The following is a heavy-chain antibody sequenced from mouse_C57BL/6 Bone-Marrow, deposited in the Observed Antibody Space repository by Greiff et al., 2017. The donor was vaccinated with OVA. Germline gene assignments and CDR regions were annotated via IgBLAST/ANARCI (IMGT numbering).Heavy chain of an antibody. V-gene: IGHV1-69*01. CDR3: ATYDYDGAY. CDR1: GYTFNSYW. D-gene: IGHD2-4*01. J-gene: IGHJ3*01. Sequence: QVQLQQPGAELVMPGASVKLSCKASGYTFNSYWMHWVKQRPGQGLEWIGEIDPSDSYTNYNQKFKGKSTLTVDKSSCTAYMQLISLTSEDSAVYYCATYDYDGAYWGQGTLVTVSA. CDR2: IDPSDSYT.